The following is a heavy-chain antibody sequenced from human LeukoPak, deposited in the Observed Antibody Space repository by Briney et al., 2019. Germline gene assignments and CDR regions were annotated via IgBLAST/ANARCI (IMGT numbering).Heavy chain of an antibody. CDR1: GYTFTGYY. V-gene: IGHV1-2*02. CDR2: INPNSGGT. J-gene: IGHJ4*02. Sequence: ASVKVSCKASGYTFTGYYMHWVRQAPGQGLEWMGWINPNSGGTNYAQKFQGRVTMTRDMSISTAYMELSRLRSDDTAVYYCARVRGYSYGSGLDYWGQGTLVTVSS. D-gene: IGHD5-18*01. CDR3: ARVRGYSYGSGLDY.